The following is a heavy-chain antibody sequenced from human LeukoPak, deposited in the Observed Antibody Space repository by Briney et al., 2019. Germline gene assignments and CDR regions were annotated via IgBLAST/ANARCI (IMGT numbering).Heavy chain of an antibody. CDR1: GDSVSSNSAA. V-gene: IGHV6-1*01. D-gene: IGHD1-14*01. CDR3: ARSPEPIVKYYYGMDI. CDR2: TYYRSKWYS. Sequence: SQTLSLTCAISGDSVSSNSAAWNWIRQSPSRGLEWLGRTYYRSKWYSDYAPSVESRITINPDTSKNHFSLQLNSVTPEDTAVYYCARSPEPIVKYYYGMDIWGKGTTVTVSS. J-gene: IGHJ6*04.